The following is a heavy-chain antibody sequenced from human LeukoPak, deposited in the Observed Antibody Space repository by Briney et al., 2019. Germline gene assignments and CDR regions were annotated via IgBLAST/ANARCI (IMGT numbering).Heavy chain of an antibody. CDR2: ISSSSSYI. CDR1: GFTFSSYS. V-gene: IGHV3-21*01. Sequence: GGSLRLSCAASGFTFSSYSMNWVRQAPGKGLEWVSSISSSSSYIYYADSVKGRFTISRDNAKNSLYLQMNSLRAEDTAVYYCARAGGYYYDSSGWLLDAFDIWGQGTMDTVSS. D-gene: IGHD3-22*01. CDR3: ARAGGYYYDSSGWLLDAFDI. J-gene: IGHJ3*02.